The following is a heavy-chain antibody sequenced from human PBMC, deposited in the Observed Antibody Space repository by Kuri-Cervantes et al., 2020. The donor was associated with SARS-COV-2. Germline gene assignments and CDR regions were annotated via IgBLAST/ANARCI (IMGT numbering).Heavy chain of an antibody. Sequence: GESLKISCAASGFTFSSYGMHWVRQAPGKGLEWVAVIWYDGSNKYYADSVKGRFTISRDNSKNTLYLQMNSLRAEDTAVYYCAKDHVQTTPGPHGYWGQGTLVTVSS. J-gene: IGHJ4*02. D-gene: IGHD4-17*01. CDR1: GFTFSSYG. CDR3: AKDHVQTTPGPHGY. V-gene: IGHV3-30*02. CDR2: IWYDGSNK.